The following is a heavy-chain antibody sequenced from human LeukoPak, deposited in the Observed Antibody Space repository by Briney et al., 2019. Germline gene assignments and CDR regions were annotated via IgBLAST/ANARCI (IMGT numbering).Heavy chain of an antibody. D-gene: IGHD3-3*01. Sequence: GGSLRLSCAASGFTFSEHAMSWVRQAPGKGLEWVSGISGSGGSTYYTDSAKGRFTISRDNSKNTLLLRMNSLRADDTAVYYCAKGVNYDFWSGYPASGYFQHWGQGTLVTVSS. CDR3: AKGVNYDFWSGYPASGYFQH. V-gene: IGHV3-23*01. CDR1: GFTFSEHA. CDR2: ISGSGGST. J-gene: IGHJ1*01.